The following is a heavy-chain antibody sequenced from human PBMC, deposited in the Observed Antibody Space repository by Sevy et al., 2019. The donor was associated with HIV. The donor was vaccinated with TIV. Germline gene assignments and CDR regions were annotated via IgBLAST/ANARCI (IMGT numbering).Heavy chain of an antibody. CDR1: GFTFSSYG. CDR2: IWYDGTDK. D-gene: IGHD3-9*01. J-gene: IGHJ4*02. V-gene: IGHV3-30*02. Sequence: AGSLRLSCAASGFTFSSYGMHWVRQAPGKGLEWVAFIWYDGTDKYYADSVKGRFTISRDNSKNTLYLQMNSLRAEDTAVYYCASDILTGSDYWGQGTLVTVSS. CDR3: ASDILTGSDY.